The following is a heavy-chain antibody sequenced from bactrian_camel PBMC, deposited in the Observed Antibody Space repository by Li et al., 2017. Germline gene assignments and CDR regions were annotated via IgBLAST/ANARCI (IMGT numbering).Heavy chain of an antibody. CDR3: AAAPFPGGLKPERYSL. CDR1: EYTGS. J-gene: IGHJ4*01. Sequence: HVQLVESGGGSVQAGGSLRLSCVASEYTGSMAWFRQAPGKEREGIAGIRWGIDAEYEESVKGRFTISKDNAKNTLYLQMNSLKAEDTATYYCAAAPFPGGLKPERYSLWGQGTQVTVS. CDR2: IRWGIDA. V-gene: IGHV3S55*01. D-gene: IGHD4*01.